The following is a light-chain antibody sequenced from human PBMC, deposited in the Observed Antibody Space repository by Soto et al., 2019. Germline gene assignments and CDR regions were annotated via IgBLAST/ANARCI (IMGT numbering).Light chain of an antibody. V-gene: IGKV1-5*03. CDR1: QTISSG. J-gene: IGKJ1*01. CDR3: QHYNSYSEA. Sequence: DIHITQSPSSRSASVGDRVTITCSTSQTISSGLAWYQQKPGKAPKLLIYKASTLKSGVPSRFSGSGSGTEFTLTISSLQPDDFATYYCQHYNSYSEAFGQGTKVDIK. CDR2: KAS.